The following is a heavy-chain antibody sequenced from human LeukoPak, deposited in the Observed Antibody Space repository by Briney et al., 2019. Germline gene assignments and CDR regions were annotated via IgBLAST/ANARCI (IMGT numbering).Heavy chain of an antibody. CDR1: GFTFSSYS. CDR3: ARGARWAYYFDY. Sequence: GGSLRLSCAASGFTFSSYSMNWVRQAPGKGLEWVSSISTSSSYIYYADSVQGRFTVSRDNAKKSLYLQMNSLRAEDSAIYYCARGARWAYYFDYWGQGSLVTVSS. J-gene: IGHJ4*02. V-gene: IGHV3-21*04. CDR2: ISTSSSYI. D-gene: IGHD4-23*01.